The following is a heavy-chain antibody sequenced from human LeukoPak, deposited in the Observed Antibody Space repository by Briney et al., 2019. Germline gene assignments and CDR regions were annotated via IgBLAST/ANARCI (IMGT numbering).Heavy chain of an antibody. J-gene: IGHJ4*02. Sequence: GGSLRLSCAASGFTFSSYAMSWVRQAPGKGLEWVSGISLDGATTYYAGSVEGRFTISRDNSKNTLYLQMNSLRAEDTAVYYCAKDRSDSNSLYDYWGQGTLVTVSS. CDR1: GFTFSSYA. CDR2: ISLDGATT. CDR3: AKDRSDSNSLYDY. D-gene: IGHD4-11*01. V-gene: IGHV3-23*01.